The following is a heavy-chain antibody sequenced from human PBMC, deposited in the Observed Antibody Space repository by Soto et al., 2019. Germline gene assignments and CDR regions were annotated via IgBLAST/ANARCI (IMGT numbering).Heavy chain of an antibody. CDR2: IIPIFGTA. J-gene: IGHJ4*02. Sequence: ASVKVSCKASGGTFSSYAISWVRQAPGQGLEWMGGIIPIFGTANYAQKFQGRVTITADESTSTAYMELSSLRSEDTAVYYCARGAPYYGGNGPYFDYWGQGTLVTVSS. CDR3: ARGAPYYGGNGPYFDY. CDR1: GGTFSSYA. V-gene: IGHV1-69*13. D-gene: IGHD4-17*01.